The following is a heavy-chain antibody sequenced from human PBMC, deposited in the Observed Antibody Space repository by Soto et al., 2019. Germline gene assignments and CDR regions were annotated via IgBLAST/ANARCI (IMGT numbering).Heavy chain of an antibody. CDR1: GGSFSGYY. CDR3: ARGGCSGGSCYSVLAHPPRH. D-gene: IGHD2-15*01. J-gene: IGHJ4*02. Sequence: SETLSLTCAVYGGSFSGYYWSWIRQPPGKGLEWIGEINHSGSTNYNPSLKSRVTISVDTSKDQFSLKLSSVTAADTAVYYCARGGCSGGSCYSVLAHPPRHWGQGTLVTVSS. CDR2: INHSGST. V-gene: IGHV4-34*01.